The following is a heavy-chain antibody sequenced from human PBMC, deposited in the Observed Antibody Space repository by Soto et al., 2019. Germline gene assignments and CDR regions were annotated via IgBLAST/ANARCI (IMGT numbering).Heavy chain of an antibody. CDR2: VYYSGGA. J-gene: IGHJ6*02. Sequence: PSETLSLTCTVPVGSISGYYWSWIRQPPGKGLEWTGNVYYSGGAKYNPSVKIRVSISVDTSKNQFSLNLSSVTAADTAVYYCTRDGDGRMTTNPYYYYGMDVWGPGITVSVSS. V-gene: IGHV4-59*01. CDR3: TRDGDGRMTTNPYYYYGMDV. CDR1: VGSISGYY. D-gene: IGHD2-21*02.